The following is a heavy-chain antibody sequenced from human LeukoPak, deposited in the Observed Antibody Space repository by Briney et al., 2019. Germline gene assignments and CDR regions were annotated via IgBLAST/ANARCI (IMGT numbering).Heavy chain of an antibody. CDR3: AKVAKYYYGSETYYFFEH. CDR1: GFTFSNYY. D-gene: IGHD3-10*01. J-gene: IGHJ4*02. V-gene: IGHV3-7*01. CDR2: INQDGSEK. Sequence: PGGSLRLSCEASGFTFSNYYMSWVRQAPGKGLEWVANINQDGSEKYYVDSVKGRFTISRDNAKNSLYLQMNSLRVEDTAVFYCAKVAKYYYGSETYYFFEHWGQGTPVTASS.